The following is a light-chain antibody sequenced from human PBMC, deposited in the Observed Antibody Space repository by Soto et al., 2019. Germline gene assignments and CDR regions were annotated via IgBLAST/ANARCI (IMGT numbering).Light chain of an antibody. CDR2: SVS. CDR1: QSVSSN. Sequence: IEMTQSPATLSVSPGERATLSCRSSQSVSSNLAWYQQKPGQAPRLLIYSVSTRATDIPARFSGSGSGTEFTLTISSLQPEDFAVYYCQQYNNWPPTWTFGQGTKVDIK. CDR3: QQYNNWPPTWT. J-gene: IGKJ1*01. V-gene: IGKV3-15*01.